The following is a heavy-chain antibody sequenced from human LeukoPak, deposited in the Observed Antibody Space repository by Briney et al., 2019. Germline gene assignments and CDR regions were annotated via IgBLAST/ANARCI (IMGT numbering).Heavy chain of an antibody. J-gene: IGHJ4*02. CDR3: AKGKVAHMVGAPNAPFDY. CDR1: GFTFSAYA. D-gene: IGHD1-26*01. CDR2: ISDSGGST. Sequence: PGGSLRLSCAASGFTFSAYAVTWVRQAPGKGLEWVSVISDSGGSTYYADSVKGRFTISRDNSKNTLYLQMNNLRAEDTAVYYCAKGKVAHMVGAPNAPFDYWGQGTLVTVSS. V-gene: IGHV3-23*01.